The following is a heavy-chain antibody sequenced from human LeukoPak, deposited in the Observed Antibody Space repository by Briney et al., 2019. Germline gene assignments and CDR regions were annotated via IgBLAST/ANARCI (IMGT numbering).Heavy chain of an antibody. D-gene: IGHD3-10*01. CDR3: ARAGAMVRGVIMRY. J-gene: IGHJ4*02. CDR1: GGSISSYY. Sequence: SETLSLTCTVSGGSISSYYWSWIRQPPGKGLEWIGYIYYSGSTNYNPSLKSRVTISVDTSKNQFSLKLSSVTAADTAVYYCARAGAMVRGVIMRYWGQGTLVTVSS. CDR2: IYYSGST. V-gene: IGHV4-59*01.